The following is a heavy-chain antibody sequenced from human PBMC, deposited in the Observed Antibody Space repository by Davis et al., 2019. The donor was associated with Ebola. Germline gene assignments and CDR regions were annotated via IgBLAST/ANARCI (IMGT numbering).Heavy chain of an antibody. Sequence: GESLKISCAASGFTLSDYYMDWVRQAPGKGLEWVGRTRNKANSYSTQYAASVRGRFIVSRDDSKNSLFLQMSSLKTEDTAVYYCAKGGLLWFRELLSPGYYFDYWGQGTLVTVSS. CDR1: GFTLSDYY. V-gene: IGHV3-72*01. CDR2: TRNKANSYST. J-gene: IGHJ4*02. CDR3: AKGGLLWFRELLSPGYYFDY. D-gene: IGHD3-10*01.